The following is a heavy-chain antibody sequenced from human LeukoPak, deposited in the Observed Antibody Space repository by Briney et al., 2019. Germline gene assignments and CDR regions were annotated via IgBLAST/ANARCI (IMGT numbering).Heavy chain of an antibody. CDR3: ARGSRDILTGYYLAVRDYFDY. CDR2: INHSGST. D-gene: IGHD3-9*01. J-gene: IGHJ4*02. CDR1: GGSFSGYY. Sequence: SETLSLTCAVYGGSFSGYYWSWIRQPPGKGLEWIGGINHSGSTNYNPSLKSRVTISVDTSKNQFSLKLSSVTAADTAVYYCARGSRDILTGYYLAVRDYFDYWGQGTLVTVSS. V-gene: IGHV4-34*01.